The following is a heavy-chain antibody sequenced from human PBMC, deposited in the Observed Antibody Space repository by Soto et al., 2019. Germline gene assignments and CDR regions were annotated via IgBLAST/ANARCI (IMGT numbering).Heavy chain of an antibody. CDR1: GYTFTSYD. D-gene: IGHD6-6*01. J-gene: IGHJ6*03. CDR3: ARRKYSSSFVFYYYYYMDV. Sequence: ASVKVSCKASGYTFTSYDINWVRQATGQGLEWMGWMNPNSGNTGYAQKFQGRVTMTRNTSISTAYMELSSLRSEDTAVYYCARRKYSSSFVFYYYYYMDVWGKGTTVTVS. V-gene: IGHV1-8*01. CDR2: MNPNSGNT.